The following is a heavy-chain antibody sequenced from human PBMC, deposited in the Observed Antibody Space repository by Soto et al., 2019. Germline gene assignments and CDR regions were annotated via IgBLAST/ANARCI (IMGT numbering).Heavy chain of an antibody. D-gene: IGHD6-13*01. CDR2: IYYSGST. J-gene: IGHJ6*02. CDR3: RRSSRYSTDV. CDR1: GGSISSGGYS. V-gene: IGHV4-61*08. Sequence: SETLSLTCTVSGGSISSGGYSWSWIRQPPGKGLEWIGYIYYSGSTNYNPSLKSRVTISVDTSKNQFSLNVISVTAADTAVYYCRRSSRYSTDVWGQGTTVTVSS.